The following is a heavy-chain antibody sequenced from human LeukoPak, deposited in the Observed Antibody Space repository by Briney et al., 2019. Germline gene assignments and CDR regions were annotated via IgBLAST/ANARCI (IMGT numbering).Heavy chain of an antibody. V-gene: IGHV3-23*01. CDR3: AKTSAVATPPLYFQN. CDR2: ISGSGRTL. CDR1: GFTFSSYA. D-gene: IGHD2-21*02. Sequence: PGGSLRLSCAASGFTFSSYAMSWVRQAPGKGLEWVSSISGSGRTLYYTDSVKGRFTISRDNSQNTLYLQMNILRAEDTAVYYCAKTSAVATPPLYFQNWGQGTLVSVSS. J-gene: IGHJ1*01.